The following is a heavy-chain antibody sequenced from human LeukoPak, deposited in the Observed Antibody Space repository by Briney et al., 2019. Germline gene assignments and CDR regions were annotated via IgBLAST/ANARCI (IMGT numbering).Heavy chain of an antibody. CDR2: IYYSGST. V-gene: IGHV4-39*01. CDR1: GGSIISSSYY. CDR3: ARHVERWEPSKYPRHYYGMDV. D-gene: IGHD1-26*01. J-gene: IGHJ6*02. Sequence: SETLSLTCTVSGGSIISSSYYWGWLRQPPGKGLEWIGSIYYSGSTYYNPSLKSRVTISVDTSKNQFSLKLSSVTAADTAVYYCARHVERWEPSKYPRHYYGMDVWGQGTTVTVSS.